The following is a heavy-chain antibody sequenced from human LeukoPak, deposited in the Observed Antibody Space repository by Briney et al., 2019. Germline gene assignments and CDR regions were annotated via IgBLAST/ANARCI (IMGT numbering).Heavy chain of an antibody. V-gene: IGHV1-2*02. CDR3: ARTYDILTGYSHFDY. D-gene: IGHD3-9*01. CDR1: GYTFTGYY. J-gene: IGHJ4*02. CDR2: INPNSGGT. Sequence: GASVKVSCKASGYTFTGYYMHWVRQAPGQGLEWMGWINPNSGGTNYAQKFQGRVTMTRDTSISTAYMELSRLRSDDTAVYYCARTYDILTGYSHFDYWGQGTLVTVSS.